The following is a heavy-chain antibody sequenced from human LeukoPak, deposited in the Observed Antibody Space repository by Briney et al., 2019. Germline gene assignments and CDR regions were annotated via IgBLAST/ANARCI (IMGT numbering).Heavy chain of an antibody. J-gene: IGHJ6*02. CDR2: IHPGDSDT. CDR1: GYSFTTYW. D-gene: IGHD2-15*01. Sequence: GESLKISCKGSGYSFTTYWIGWVRQMPGKGLEWMGIIHPGDSDTRYSPSFEGQITFSADKSISTAYLQWSSLKASDTAMYYCATLRDCSGGSCYYGMDLWGQGTTVTVSS. CDR3: ATLRDCSGGSCYYGMDL. V-gene: IGHV5-51*01.